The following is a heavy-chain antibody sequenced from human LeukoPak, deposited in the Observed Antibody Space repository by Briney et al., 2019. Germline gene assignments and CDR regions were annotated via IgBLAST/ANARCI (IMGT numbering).Heavy chain of an antibody. D-gene: IGHD1-26*01. CDR1: GATFTSYA. CDR3: ARFPPPAVVSGADY. V-gene: IGHV1-69*04. CDR2: IIPILGIA. Sequence: GASVKVSCKASGATFTSYAISWVRQAPGQGLEWMGRIIPILGIANYAQKFQGRVTITADKSTSTAYMELSSLRSEDTAVYYCARFPPPAVVSGADYWGQGTLVTVSS. J-gene: IGHJ4*02.